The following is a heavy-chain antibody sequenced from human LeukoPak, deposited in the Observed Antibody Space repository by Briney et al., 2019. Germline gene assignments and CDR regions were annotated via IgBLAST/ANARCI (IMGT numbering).Heavy chain of an antibody. V-gene: IGHV4-34*01. CDR2: VNHSGST. J-gene: IGHJ5*02. CDR3: ATQDRYGSINWFDP. Sequence: PSETLSLTCAVYGGSFSGYYWSWIRLPPGKGLEWIGEVNHSGSTNYNPSLKSRATISADTSKNQFSLKLISVTAADTAVYYCATQDRYGSINWFDPWGQGTLVTVSS. D-gene: IGHD6-13*01. CDR1: GGSFSGYY.